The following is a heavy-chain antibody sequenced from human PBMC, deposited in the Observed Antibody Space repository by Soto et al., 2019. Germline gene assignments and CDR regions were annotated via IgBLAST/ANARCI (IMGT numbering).Heavy chain of an antibody. CDR1: GFTFTNYG. CDR3: ARDSIREPADFDY. Sequence: QVQLVESGGGVVQPGRSLRLSCAASGFTFTNYGFHWVRQAPGKGLEWVAAIWSDGNNRYNGGAVEGRFTISKDNSKNMLYLQMNDLRVEDTALYYCARDSIREPADFDYWGQGTLVTVSS. CDR2: IWSDGNNR. J-gene: IGHJ4*02. D-gene: IGHD1-20*01. V-gene: IGHV3-33*01.